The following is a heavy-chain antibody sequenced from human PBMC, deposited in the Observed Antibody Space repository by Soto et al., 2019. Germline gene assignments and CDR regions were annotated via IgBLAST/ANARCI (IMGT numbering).Heavy chain of an antibody. J-gene: IGHJ5*02. Sequence: PTETLSLTCAVYGGSFSGYYWSWIRQPPGKGLEWIGEINHSGSTNYNPSLKSRVTISVDTSKNQFSLKLSALSAADTDVYYCGSSSASITILRVVITRGWLVPWGQGSMVTICS. V-gene: IGHV4-34*01. CDR3: GSSSASITILRVVITRGWLVP. CDR1: GGSFSGYY. CDR2: INHSGST. D-gene: IGHD3-3*01.